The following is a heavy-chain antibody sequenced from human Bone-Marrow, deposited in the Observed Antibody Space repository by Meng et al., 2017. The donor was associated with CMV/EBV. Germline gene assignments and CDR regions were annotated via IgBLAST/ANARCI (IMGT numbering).Heavy chain of an antibody. CDR2: INPSGGGT. Sequence: TASGYPFTAYYMHWVSQSPGQGLEWMGWINPSGGGTTYAQKFQGRVTMTRDTSISTAYMELSRLRSDDTAVYYCAREKQLRGRLGDYWGQGTLVTVSS. V-gene: IGHV1-2*02. CDR3: AREKQLRGRLGDY. D-gene: IGHD6-13*01. J-gene: IGHJ4*02. CDR1: GYPFTAYY.